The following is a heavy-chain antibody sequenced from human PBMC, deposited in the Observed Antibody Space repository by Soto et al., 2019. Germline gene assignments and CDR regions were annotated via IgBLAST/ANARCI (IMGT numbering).Heavy chain of an antibody. J-gene: IGHJ6*03. D-gene: IGHD4-17*01. V-gene: IGHV1-8*01. CDR1: GYTFTSYD. CDR3: ARGKAVTTTPYYYYYMDV. Sequence: ASVKVSCKASGYTFTSYDINWVRQATGQGLEWMGWMNPNSGNTGYAQKFQGRVTMTRNTSISTAYMELSSLRSEDTAVYYCARGKAVTTTPYYYYYMDVWGKGTTVTVSS. CDR2: MNPNSGNT.